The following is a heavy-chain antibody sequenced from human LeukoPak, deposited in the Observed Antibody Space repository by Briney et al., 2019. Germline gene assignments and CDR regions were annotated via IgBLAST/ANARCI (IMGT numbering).Heavy chain of an antibody. D-gene: IGHD4-17*01. CDR3: ARDRDYGDYNTQDLFVY. CDR1: GYTFTNYG. Sequence: GASVKVSCKASGYTFTNYGISWVRQAPGQGPEWMGWISAYNGNTNYAQQFQGRVTMTTDTSTSTAYMELRSLRSDDTAVYYCARDRDYGDYNTQDLFVYWGQGTLVTVSS. CDR2: ISAYNGNT. V-gene: IGHV1-18*01. J-gene: IGHJ4*02.